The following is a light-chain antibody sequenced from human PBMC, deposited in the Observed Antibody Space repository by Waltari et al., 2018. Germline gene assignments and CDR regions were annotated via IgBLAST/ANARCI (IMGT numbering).Light chain of an antibody. J-gene: IGKJ4*01. CDR1: QSVNSK. CDR2: DTS. Sequence: EIVMTQSPATLSVSPGASVPLACRASQSVNSKVAWYQQKPGQPPRLLIFDTSTRATDIPARFSGRGSGTEFTLTITSLQSDDFAVYYCQQYNEWPPLTFGGGTKLDIK. V-gene: IGKV3-15*01. CDR3: QQYNEWPPLT.